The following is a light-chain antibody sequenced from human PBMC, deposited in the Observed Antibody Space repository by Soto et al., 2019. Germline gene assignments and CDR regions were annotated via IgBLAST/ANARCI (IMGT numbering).Light chain of an antibody. J-gene: IGKJ1*01. Sequence: DIQMTQSLSSLSASVGDRVTITCRASQSISSYLNWYQQKPGKAPKLLIYAASSLQSGVPSRFSGSGSGTDFTLTISSLQPEDFGTYYCQQGFSLPWTFGQGTKVDIK. CDR2: AAS. CDR1: QSISSY. V-gene: IGKV1-39*01. CDR3: QQGFSLPWT.